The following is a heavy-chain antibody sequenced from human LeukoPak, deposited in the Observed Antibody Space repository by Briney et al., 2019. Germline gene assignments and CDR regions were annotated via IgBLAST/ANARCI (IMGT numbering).Heavy chain of an antibody. CDR3: AKVSAPLLWFGGRNWFDP. Sequence: QTGGSLRLSCAASGFTFSSYAMSWVRQAPGKGLEWVSTINGGGVNTHYADSVGGRFTISRDNSKNTLFLQMNSLRDEDTAVYYCAKVSAPLLWFGGRNWFDPWGQGTLVTVSS. CDR2: INGGGVNT. J-gene: IGHJ5*02. V-gene: IGHV3-23*01. D-gene: IGHD3-10*01. CDR1: GFTFSSYA.